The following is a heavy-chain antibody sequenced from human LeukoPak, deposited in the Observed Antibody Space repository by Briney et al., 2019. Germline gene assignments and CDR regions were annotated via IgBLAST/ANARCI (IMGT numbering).Heavy chain of an antibody. D-gene: IGHD3-22*01. V-gene: IGHV3-9*01. CDR3: AKEYKEDDYYDSSGSWAFDI. Sequence: PGRSLRLSCAASGSTFDDYAMHWVRQAPGKGLEWVSGISWNSGSIGYADSVKGRFTISRDNAKNSLYLQMNSLRAEDTALYYCAKEYKEDDYYDSSGSWAFDIWGQGTMVTVSS. CDR2: ISWNSGSI. CDR1: GSTFDDYA. J-gene: IGHJ3*02.